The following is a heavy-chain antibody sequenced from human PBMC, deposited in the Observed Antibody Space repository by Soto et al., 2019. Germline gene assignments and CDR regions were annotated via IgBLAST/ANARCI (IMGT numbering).Heavy chain of an antibody. Sequence: EVQLVESGGVVVQPGGSLRLSCAASGFTFDDYTMHWVRQAPGKGLEWVSLISWDGGSTYYADSVKGRFTISRDNSKNSLYLQMNSLRTEDTALYYCAKDVQYCSGGSCPESYYYYGMDVWGQGTTVTVSS. CDR2: ISWDGGST. CDR3: AKDVQYCSGGSCPESYYYYGMDV. D-gene: IGHD2-15*01. CDR1: GFTFDDYT. J-gene: IGHJ6*02. V-gene: IGHV3-43*01.